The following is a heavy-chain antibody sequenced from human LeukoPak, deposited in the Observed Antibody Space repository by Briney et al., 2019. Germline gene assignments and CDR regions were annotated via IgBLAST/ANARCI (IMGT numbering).Heavy chain of an antibody. CDR2: ISYDGSNK. CDR1: GFTFSSYG. CDR3: ARDKGSYSSSWHAFDI. V-gene: IGHV3-30*19. D-gene: IGHD6-13*01. Sequence: QPGRSLRLSCAASGFTFSSYGMHWVRQAPGKGLEWVAIISYDGSNKYYADSVKGRFTISRDDSENTLYLQMNSLRAEDTAVYYCARDKGSYSSSWHAFDIWGQGTMVTVSS. J-gene: IGHJ3*02.